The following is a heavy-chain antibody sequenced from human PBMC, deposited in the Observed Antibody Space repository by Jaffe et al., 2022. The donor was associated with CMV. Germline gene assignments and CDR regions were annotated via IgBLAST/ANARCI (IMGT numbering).Heavy chain of an antibody. CDR3: ARGAVAGTGNWFDP. CDR2: IIPILGIA. Sequence: QVQLVQSGAEVKKPGSSVKVSCKASGGTFSSYAISWVRQAPGQGLEWMGRIIPILGIANYAQKFQGRVTITADKSTSTAYMELSSLRSEDTAVYYCARGAVAGTGNWFDPWGQGTLVTVSS. V-gene: IGHV1-69*09. J-gene: IGHJ5*02. CDR1: GGTFSSYA. D-gene: IGHD6-19*01.